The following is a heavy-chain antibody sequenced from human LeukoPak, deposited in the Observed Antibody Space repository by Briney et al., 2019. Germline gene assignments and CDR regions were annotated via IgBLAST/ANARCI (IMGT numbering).Heavy chain of an antibody. J-gene: IGHJ2*01. CDR1: GGSFSGYY. CDR3: ARSASGAYFDP. CDR2: IYYSGST. V-gene: IGHV4-30-4*08. Sequence: SETLSLTCAVYGGSFSGYYWSWIRQPPGKGLEWIGYIYYSGSTYYNPSLKSRVTISVDTSKNQFSLKLSSVTAADTAVYYCARSASGAYFDPWGRGTLVTVSS.